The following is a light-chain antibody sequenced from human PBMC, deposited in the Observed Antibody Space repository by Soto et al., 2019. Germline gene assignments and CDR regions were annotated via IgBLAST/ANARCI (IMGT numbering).Light chain of an antibody. CDR2: DVT. CDR3: NSYTSDSTYV. V-gene: IGLV2-14*03. J-gene: IGLJ1*01. CDR1: CFDIGSYNY. Sequence: QSVLTPPSSVSGSPGQSITISYPGTCFDIGSYNYVSWYQHHPGKVPKFIIYDVTNRPSGVSDRFSGSKSGNTASLTISGLQAEDEADYYCNSYTSDSTYVFGTGTKVTVL.